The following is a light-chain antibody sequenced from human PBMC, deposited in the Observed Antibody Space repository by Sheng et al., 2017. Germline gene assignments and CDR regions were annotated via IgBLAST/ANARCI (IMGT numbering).Light chain of an antibody. J-gene: IGKJ4*01. V-gene: IGKV1-39*01. CDR1: QSISNY. Sequence: DIQMTQSPSSLSASVGDRVTITCRASQSISNYLNWYQQKPGKAPKLLIYAASNLQRGVPSRFSGSGSGTDFTLTISSLQPEDFATYYCQQSYNTLTFGGGTKVEIK. CDR2: AAS. CDR3: QQSYNTLT.